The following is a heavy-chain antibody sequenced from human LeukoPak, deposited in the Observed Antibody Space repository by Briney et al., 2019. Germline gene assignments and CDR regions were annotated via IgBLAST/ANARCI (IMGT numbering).Heavy chain of an antibody. CDR3: ARDMLGYYYYYMDV. Sequence: SVKISCKASGGTFSSYAISWVRQAPGQGLEWMGGIIPIFGTANYAQKFQGRVTITADESTSTAYMELSSLRSEDTAVYYCARDMLGYYYYYMDVWGKGTTVTVSS. D-gene: IGHD3-10*02. J-gene: IGHJ6*03. CDR2: IIPIFGTA. V-gene: IGHV1-69*01. CDR1: GGTFSSYA.